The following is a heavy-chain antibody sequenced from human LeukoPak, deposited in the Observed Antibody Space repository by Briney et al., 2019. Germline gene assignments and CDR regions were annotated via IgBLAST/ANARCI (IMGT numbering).Heavy chain of an antibody. J-gene: IGHJ4*02. CDR1: GGSISSYY. D-gene: IGHD3-3*01. CDR3: ASGRPYYDFWSGYYSPYFDY. V-gene: IGHV4-4*09. Sequence: SETLSLTCTVSGGSISSYYWSWIRQPPGKGLEWIGYIYTSGSTNYNPSLKSRVTISVDTSKNQFSLKLSSVTAADTAVYYCASGRPYYDFWSGYYSPYFDYWGQGTLVTVSS. CDR2: IYTSGST.